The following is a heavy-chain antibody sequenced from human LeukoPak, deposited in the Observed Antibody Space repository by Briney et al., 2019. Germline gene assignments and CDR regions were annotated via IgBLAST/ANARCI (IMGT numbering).Heavy chain of an antibody. CDR3: ASPYCSSTSCYVMPFY. D-gene: IGHD2-2*01. CDR1: GYGFTGYY. CDR2: IIAYNGNT. Sequence: ASVKVSFKASGYGFTGYYMHWVRQAPGQVLEWMGWIIAYNGNTNYAQKLQGRVTMTTDTSTSTVYMELSSLRSEDTAVYYCASPYCSSTSCYVMPFYWGQGTLVTVSS. V-gene: IGHV1-18*04. J-gene: IGHJ4*02.